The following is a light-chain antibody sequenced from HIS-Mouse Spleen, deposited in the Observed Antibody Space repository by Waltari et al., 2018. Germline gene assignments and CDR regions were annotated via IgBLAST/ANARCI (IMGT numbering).Light chain of an antibody. CDR2: DVS. J-gene: IGLJ3*02. Sequence: QSALTQPRSVSGSPGQSVTISCTGTSSDVGGYNYVSWYQQHPGKAPKLMIYDVSKRPSVVPDRFSGSKSGNTASLTISGLQAEDEADYYCCSYAGSYNWVFGGGTKLTVL. V-gene: IGLV2-11*01. CDR1: SSDVGGYNY. CDR3: CSYAGSYNWV.